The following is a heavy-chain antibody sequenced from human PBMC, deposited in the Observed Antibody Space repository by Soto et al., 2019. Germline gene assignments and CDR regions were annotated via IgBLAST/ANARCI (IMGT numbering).Heavy chain of an antibody. J-gene: IGHJ4*02. D-gene: IGHD4-17*01. V-gene: IGHV2-5*02. CDR1: GFSLSAGAVG. CDR2: IYWDDDK. Sequence: QITLKESGPTLVKPTQTLTLTYTFSGFSLSAGAVGVGWIRQPPGKALEWLALIYWDDDKRYSPSLKSRLTITKDTSKNQVVLTMTNMDPVDTATYYCAHTPYFGAQLDYWGQGTLVTVSS. CDR3: AHTPYFGAQLDY.